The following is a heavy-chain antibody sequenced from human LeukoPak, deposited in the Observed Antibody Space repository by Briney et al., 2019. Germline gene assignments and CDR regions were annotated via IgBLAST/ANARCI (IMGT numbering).Heavy chain of an antibody. D-gene: IGHD3-16*02. CDR1: GFTFSNAW. CDR2: IKSKTDGGTT. V-gene: IGHV3-15*01. Sequence: GGSLRLSCAASGFTFSNAWMSWVRQAPGKGLEWVGRIKSKTDGGTTDYAAPVKGRFTISRDDSKNTLYLQMNSLKTEDTAVYYCTGLRLGELSLSWWAYHYYYMDVWGKGTTATVS. J-gene: IGHJ6*03. CDR3: TGLRLGELSLSWWAYHYYYMDV.